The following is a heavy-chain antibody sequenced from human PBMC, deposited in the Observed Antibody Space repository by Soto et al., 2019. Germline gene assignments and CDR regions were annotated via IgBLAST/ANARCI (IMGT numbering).Heavy chain of an antibody. V-gene: IGHV4-30-2*01. CDR3: ARVGGYGDYVPYYYGMDV. CDR1: GGSISSGGYS. Sequence: QLQLQESGSGLVKPSQTLSLTCAVSGGSISSGGYSWSWIRQPPGKGLEWIGYIYHSGSTYYNPSLKSRVTISVDRSKNQFSLKLSSVTAADTAVYYCARVGGYGDYVPYYYGMDVWGQGTTVTVSS. D-gene: IGHD4-17*01. J-gene: IGHJ6*02. CDR2: IYHSGST.